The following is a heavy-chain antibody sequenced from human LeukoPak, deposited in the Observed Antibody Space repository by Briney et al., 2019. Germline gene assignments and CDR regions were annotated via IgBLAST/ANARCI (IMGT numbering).Heavy chain of an antibody. Sequence: SEALSLTCTVSGGSLSSYYWSWIRQPPGKGREWVGYSYYSGTTNYNPSLKSRVTISLGTSKNQFSLNLSSVTAADTAVYYCARTAGSFTVFGVVTRAFDIWGQGIMVTVSS. D-gene: IGHD3-3*01. V-gene: IGHV4-59*01. CDR2: SYYSGTT. CDR1: GGSLSSYY. J-gene: IGHJ3*02. CDR3: ARTAGSFTVFGVVTRAFDI.